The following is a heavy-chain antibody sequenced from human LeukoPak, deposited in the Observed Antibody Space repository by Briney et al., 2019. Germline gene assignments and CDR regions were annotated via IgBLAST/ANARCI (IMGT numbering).Heavy chain of an antibody. CDR3: ARRSEVVTPEGLYNWFDP. D-gene: IGHD4-23*01. CDR1: GYSFTSYW. V-gene: IGHV5-51*01. J-gene: IGHJ5*02. CDR2: IYPGDSDT. Sequence: GESLKISCKGSGYSFTSYWIGWVRQMPGKGLEWMGIIYPGDSDTRYSPPFQGQVTISADKSISTAYLQWCSLKASDTAMYYCARRSEVVTPEGLYNWFDPWGQGTLVTVSS.